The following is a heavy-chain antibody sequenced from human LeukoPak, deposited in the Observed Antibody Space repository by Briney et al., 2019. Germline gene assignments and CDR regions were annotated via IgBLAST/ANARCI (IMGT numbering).Heavy chain of an antibody. D-gene: IGHD4-23*01. Sequence: GGSLRLSCAASGFTFSSYEMNWVRQAPGKGLEWVSSISSSTTYIYYTDSVEGRFTISRDNAKNSLYLQMNSLRAEDTAVYYCAKDPTTVVTPSVYWGQGTLVTVSS. J-gene: IGHJ4*02. CDR1: GFTFSSYE. CDR2: ISSSTTYI. V-gene: IGHV3-21*04. CDR3: AKDPTTVVTPSVY.